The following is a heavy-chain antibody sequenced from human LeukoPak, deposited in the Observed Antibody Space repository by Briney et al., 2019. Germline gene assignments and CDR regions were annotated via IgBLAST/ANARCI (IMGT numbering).Heavy chain of an antibody. CDR2: IIPIFGTA. D-gene: IGHD2-2*03. V-gene: IGHV1-69*13. J-gene: IGHJ1*01. CDR1: GYTFTGYY. CDR3: ARDNGYCSSTSCYEPRYFQH. Sequence: ASVKVSCKASGYTFTGYYMHWVRQAPGQGLEWMGGIIPIFGTANYAQKFQGRVTITADESTSTAYMELSSLRSEDTAVYYCARDNGYCSSTSCYEPRYFQHWGQGTLVTVSS.